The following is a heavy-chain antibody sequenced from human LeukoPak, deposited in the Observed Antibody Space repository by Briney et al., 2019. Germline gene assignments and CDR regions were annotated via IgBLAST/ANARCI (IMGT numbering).Heavy chain of an antibody. Sequence: GASVRVSCKASGYTFSIYGFSWVRQAPGQGLEWMGWISAYNGNTNYAQKFQGRVTMTTDTSTSTAHMELRSLTSDDTAVYYCARQGYSGQSQGAADYWGQGTLVTVSS. CDR2: ISAYNGNT. D-gene: IGHD4-23*01. J-gene: IGHJ4*02. CDR1: GYTFSIYG. CDR3: ARQGYSGQSQGAADY. V-gene: IGHV1-18*01.